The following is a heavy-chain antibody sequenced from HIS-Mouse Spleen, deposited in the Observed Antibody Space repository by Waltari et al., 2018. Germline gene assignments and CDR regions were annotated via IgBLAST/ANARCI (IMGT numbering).Heavy chain of an antibody. CDR3: ARPPDIVVVPAAIRAEYFQH. V-gene: IGHV1-46*01. CDR1: GYTFTSYY. D-gene: IGHD2-2*02. J-gene: IGHJ1*01. Sequence: QVQLVQSGAEVKKPGASVKVSCKASGYTFTSYYMHWVRQAPGQGLEWMGIINPSGGSKSYAQKFQGRGTMTRDTSTSTVYMELSSLRSEDTAVYYCARPPDIVVVPAAIRAEYFQHWGQGTLVTVSS. CDR2: INPSGGSK.